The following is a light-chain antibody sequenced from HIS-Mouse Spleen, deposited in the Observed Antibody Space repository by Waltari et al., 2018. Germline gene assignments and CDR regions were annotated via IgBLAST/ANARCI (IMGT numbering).Light chain of an antibody. CDR3: CSYAGSSTWV. J-gene: IGLJ3*02. CDR2: EGS. Sequence: QSALTQPASVSGSPGQSITISCTGTSSHVGSYHLVPWYQQHPGKAPKRMIYEGSKRPSGGSNRFSGSKSGNTASLTISGLQAEDEADYYCCSYAGSSTWVFGGGTKLTVL. CDR1: SSHVGSYHL. V-gene: IGLV2-23*01.